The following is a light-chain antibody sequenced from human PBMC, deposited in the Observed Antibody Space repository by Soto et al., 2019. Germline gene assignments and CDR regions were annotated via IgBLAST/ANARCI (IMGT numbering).Light chain of an antibody. V-gene: IGLV1-40*01. Sequence: QSVLTRPPSVSGAPGQRVTISCTGSSSNIGAGYDVHWYQQLPGTAPKLLIYGNSNRPSGVPDRFSGSKSGTSASLAITGLQAEDEADYYCQSYESSLSGSYVFGTGNKVTVL. CDR2: GNS. CDR3: QSYESSLSGSYV. J-gene: IGLJ1*01. CDR1: SSNIGAGYD.